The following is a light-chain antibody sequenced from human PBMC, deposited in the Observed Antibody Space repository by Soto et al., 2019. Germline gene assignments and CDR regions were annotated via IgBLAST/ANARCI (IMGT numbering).Light chain of an antibody. Sequence: QSALTQPASVSGSPGQSITISCTGTSSDVGIYNLVSWYQQHPGKGPKLMIYEVSKRPSGVSNRFSGSKSGNTASLTISGLQAEDEADYYCCSYAGSSTSEWVFGGGTKLTVL. CDR2: EVS. CDR1: SSDVGIYNL. J-gene: IGLJ3*02. CDR3: CSYAGSSTSEWV. V-gene: IGLV2-23*02.